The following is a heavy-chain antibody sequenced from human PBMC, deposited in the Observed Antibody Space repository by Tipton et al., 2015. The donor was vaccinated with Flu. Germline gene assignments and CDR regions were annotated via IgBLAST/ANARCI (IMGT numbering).Heavy chain of an antibody. J-gene: IGHJ4*02. CDR3: AKDKWRSSWSDY. CDR2: ISGDGGST. CDR1: GFTFDDYA. V-gene: IGHV3-43*02. D-gene: IGHD6-13*01. Sequence: SGFTFDDYAMHWVRQAPGKGLEWVSLISGDGGSTYYADSVKGRFTISRDNSKNSLYLQMNSLRTEDTALYYCAKDKWRSSWSDYWGQGTLVTVSS.